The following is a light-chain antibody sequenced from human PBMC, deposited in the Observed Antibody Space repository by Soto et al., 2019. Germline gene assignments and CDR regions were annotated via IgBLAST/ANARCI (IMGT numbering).Light chain of an antibody. CDR1: QSVKTF. CDR3: QQYHSWPA. V-gene: IGKV3-15*01. Sequence: EIVLTQSPATLSLSPGQRATLSCRASQSVKTFLVWYQHRPGQAPRLLIYGSATRATGIPDRFSGSGSGTEFTLTISSLQSEDSAVYYCQQYHSWPAFGQGTKVDIK. J-gene: IGKJ1*01. CDR2: GSA.